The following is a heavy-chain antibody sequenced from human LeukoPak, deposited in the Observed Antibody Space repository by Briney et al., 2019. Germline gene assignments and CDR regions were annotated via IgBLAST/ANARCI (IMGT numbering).Heavy chain of an antibody. Sequence: GGSLRLSCAASGFTVSSNYMSWVRQAPGKGLEWVSVIYSGGSTYYADSVKGRFTISRDNAKNSLYLQMNSLRAEDTAVYYCARDSETVTSTSSWFDPWGQGTLVTVSS. CDR1: GFTVSSNY. V-gene: IGHV3-53*01. CDR3: ARDSETVTSTSSWFDP. D-gene: IGHD6-19*01. J-gene: IGHJ5*02. CDR2: IYSGGST.